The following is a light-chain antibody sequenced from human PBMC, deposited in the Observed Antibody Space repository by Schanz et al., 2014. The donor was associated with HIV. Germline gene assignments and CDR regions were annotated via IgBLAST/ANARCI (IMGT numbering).Light chain of an antibody. V-gene: IGLV2-14*03. Sequence: HSALTQPASVSGSPGQSITISCSGTSSDLGGSDYVSWYQQHPGRAPKLLIYDVTDRPSGISNRFSGSKSGNTASLTVSGLQPEDEADYYCSSYGGNNNLVFGGGTKLTVL. CDR1: SSDLGGSDY. J-gene: IGLJ2*01. CDR3: SSYGGNNNLV. CDR2: DVT.